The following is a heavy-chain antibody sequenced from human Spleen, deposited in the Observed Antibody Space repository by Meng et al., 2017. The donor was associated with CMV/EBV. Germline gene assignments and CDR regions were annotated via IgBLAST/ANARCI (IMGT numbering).Heavy chain of an antibody. D-gene: IGHD3-9*01. J-gene: IGHJ4*02. V-gene: IGHV1-18*01. Sequence: ASVKVSCKAAEYSFTSYGISWVRQAPGQGLEWMGWINTYNGNTKYRQKFQGRVTMTTDTSTYTAYMELRSLRSDDTAVYYCARSITIFQIDYWGQGTLVTVSS. CDR3: ARSITIFQIDY. CDR1: EYSFTSYG. CDR2: INTYNGNT.